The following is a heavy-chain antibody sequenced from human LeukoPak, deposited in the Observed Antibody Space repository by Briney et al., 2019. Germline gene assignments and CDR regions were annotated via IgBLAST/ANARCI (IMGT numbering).Heavy chain of an antibody. CDR1: GFTFSSYA. Sequence: GGSLRLSCAASGFTFSSYAMSWVRQAPGKGLEWVSAISGSGGSTYYADSVKGRFTISRDNAKNTLYLQMNSLRAEDTAVYYCARDFDRYYFDYWGQGTLVTVSS. CDR3: ARDFDRYYFDY. D-gene: IGHD3-9*01. J-gene: IGHJ4*02. CDR2: ISGSGGST. V-gene: IGHV3-23*01.